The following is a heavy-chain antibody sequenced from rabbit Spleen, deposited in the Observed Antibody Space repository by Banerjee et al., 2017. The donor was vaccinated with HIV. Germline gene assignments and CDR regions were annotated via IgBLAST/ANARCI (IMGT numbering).Heavy chain of an antibody. V-gene: IGHV1S40*01. CDR2: IDTGSNGFT. CDR1: GVSFSFSSY. CDR3: ARDYCAGYAGYGLCGIKL. Sequence: QSLEESGGDLVKPGASLTLTCTASGVSFSFSSYMCWVRQAPGKGLEWIACIDTGSNGFTYFASWAKGRFTISKTSSTTVTLQMTSLTAADTATYFCARDYCAGYAGYGLCGIKLWGPGTLVTVS. D-gene: IGHD7-1*01. J-gene: IGHJ4*01.